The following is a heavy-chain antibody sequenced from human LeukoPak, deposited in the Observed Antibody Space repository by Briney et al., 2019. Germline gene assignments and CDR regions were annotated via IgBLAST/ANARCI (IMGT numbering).Heavy chain of an antibody. D-gene: IGHD3-3*01. V-gene: IGHV3-48*03. Sequence: GGSLRLSCAASGFTFSSYEMNWVRQAPGKGLEWVSYISSSGSTIYYADSVKGRFTISRDNAKNSLYLQMDSLRAEDTAVYYCARGPTIFGVVMDVWGKGTTVTVSS. CDR2: ISSSGSTI. J-gene: IGHJ6*04. CDR1: GFTFSSYE. CDR3: ARGPTIFGVVMDV.